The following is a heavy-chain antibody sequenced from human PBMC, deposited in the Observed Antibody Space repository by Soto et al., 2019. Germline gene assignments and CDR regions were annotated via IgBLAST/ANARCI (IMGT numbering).Heavy chain of an antibody. Sequence: GGSLRLSCAASGFTFTRYIMNWGRQAPGKGLEWVSSISSTTNYIYYGDSMKGRFTISRDNAKNSLYLEMNSLRAEDTAVYYCARESEDLTSNFDYWGQGTLVTVSS. CDR1: GFTFTRYI. CDR3: ARESEDLTSNFDY. CDR2: ISSTTNYI. V-gene: IGHV3-21*06. J-gene: IGHJ4*02.